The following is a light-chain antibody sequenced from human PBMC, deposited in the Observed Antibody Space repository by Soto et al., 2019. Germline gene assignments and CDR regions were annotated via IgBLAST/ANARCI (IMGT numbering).Light chain of an antibody. CDR3: QSYDSSLSGYV. Sequence: QSVLTQPPSVSEAPGQRVTISCTGSSSNIGAGYEAHWYQQVPGTAPKLLIYENNNRPSGVPDRFSGCKSGTSAALAITGLQAEDDAEYYFQSYDSSLSGYVFGTGTKVTVL. V-gene: IGLV1-40*01. CDR2: ENN. J-gene: IGLJ1*01. CDR1: SSNIGAGYE.